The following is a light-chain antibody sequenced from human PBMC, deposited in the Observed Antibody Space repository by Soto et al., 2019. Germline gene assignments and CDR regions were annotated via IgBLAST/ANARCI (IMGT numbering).Light chain of an antibody. Sequence: QSVLTQPPSASGTPGQRVTISCSGNTSNIGSNIVNWYQQLPGTAPKLLIYSNNQRPSGVPARFSGSKSGTSASLAISGLQSEDEAEYYCSSYTNINTRACVFGTGTKLTVL. CDR3: SSYTNINTRACV. CDR2: SNN. V-gene: IGLV1-44*01. J-gene: IGLJ1*01. CDR1: TSNIGSNI.